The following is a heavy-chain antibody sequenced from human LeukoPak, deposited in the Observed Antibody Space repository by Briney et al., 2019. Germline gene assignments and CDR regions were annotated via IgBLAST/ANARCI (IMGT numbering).Heavy chain of an antibody. J-gene: IGHJ6*02. CDR3: AKSAVAGRPNCCGMDV. CDR1: GFTFSSYA. D-gene: IGHD6-19*01. V-gene: IGHV3-30-3*02. Sequence: PGGSLRLSCAASGFTFSSYAMHWVRQAPGKGLEWVAVISYDGSNKYYADSVKGRFTISRDNSKNTLYLQMNSLRAEDTAVYYCAKSAVAGRPNCCGMDVWGQGTTVTVSS. CDR2: ISYDGSNK.